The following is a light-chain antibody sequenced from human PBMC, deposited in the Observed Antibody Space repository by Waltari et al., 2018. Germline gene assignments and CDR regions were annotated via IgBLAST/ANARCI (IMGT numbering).Light chain of an antibody. Sequence: QSALTQPASVSGSPGQSITISCTGTSSDVGGFTYVSWYQQHPGKAPKLMIYEVSNRPSGVSNRFSGSKSGNMASLTISGLQAEDEADYYCSSYSSSSTYVFGTGTKVTVL. CDR3: SSYSSSSTYV. J-gene: IGLJ1*01. CDR1: SSDVGGFTY. CDR2: EVS. V-gene: IGLV2-14*01.